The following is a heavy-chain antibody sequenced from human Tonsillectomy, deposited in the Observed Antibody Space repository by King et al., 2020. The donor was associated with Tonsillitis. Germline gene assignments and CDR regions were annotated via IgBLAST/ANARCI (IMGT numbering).Heavy chain of an antibody. Sequence: LVESGGDLVKPGGSLRLSCAASGFSFSNVWMSWVRQAPGRGLEWVGRIKSNPDGGTTDYAAPVKGRFTISRDDSENTLYLQMNSLKTVATAMFYCTTTQNNGFDYWGQGSLVTVSS. J-gene: IGHJ4*02. CDR2: IKSNPDGGTT. D-gene: IGHD2-8*01. CDR1: GFSFSNVW. CDR3: TTTQNNGFDY. V-gene: IGHV3-15*01.